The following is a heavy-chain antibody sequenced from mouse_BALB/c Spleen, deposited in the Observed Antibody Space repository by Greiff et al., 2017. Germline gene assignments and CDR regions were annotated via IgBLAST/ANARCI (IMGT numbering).Heavy chain of an antibody. V-gene: IGHV14-3*02. Sequence: VQLQQSGAELVKPGASVKLSCTASGFNFKDYYMHWVKQRPEQGLEWIGRIDPANGNTKYDQKFQGKATITADTSSNTAYLQLSSLTSEDTAVYYCAKVASYYYAMDYWGQGTSVTVSS. J-gene: IGHJ4*01. CDR1: GFNFKDYY. D-gene: IGHD1-1*02. CDR2: IDPANGNT. CDR3: AKVASYYYAMDY.